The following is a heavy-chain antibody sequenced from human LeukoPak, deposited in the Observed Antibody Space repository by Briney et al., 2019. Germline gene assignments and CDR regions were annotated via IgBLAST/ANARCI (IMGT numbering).Heavy chain of an antibody. Sequence: GGSLRLSCAASGFTFSSYAMSWVRQAPGKGLEWVSAISGSGDRTYYADSVKGRFTMSRANSKNPLYMQMNSLRAEDTAVYYCAKDRQGLMAREADAFDIWGQGTMVTVSS. D-gene: IGHD6-19*01. CDR3: AKDRQGLMAREADAFDI. V-gene: IGHV3-23*01. CDR1: GFTFSSYA. J-gene: IGHJ3*02. CDR2: ISGSGDRT.